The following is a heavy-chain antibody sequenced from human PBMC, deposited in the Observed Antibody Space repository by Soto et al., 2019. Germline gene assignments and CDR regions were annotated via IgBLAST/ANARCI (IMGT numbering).Heavy chain of an antibody. V-gene: IGHV4-30-2*01. CDR3: ARGIAGDWLPSVFYYYGMDV. D-gene: IGHD3-9*01. Sequence: SETLSLTCAVSGGSISSGGYSWSWIRQPPGKGLEWIGYIYHSGSTYYNPSLKSRVTISVDRSKNQFSLKLSSVTAADTAVYYCARGIAGDWLPSVFYYYGMDVWGQGTTVTVSS. J-gene: IGHJ6*02. CDR2: IYHSGST. CDR1: GGSISSGGYS.